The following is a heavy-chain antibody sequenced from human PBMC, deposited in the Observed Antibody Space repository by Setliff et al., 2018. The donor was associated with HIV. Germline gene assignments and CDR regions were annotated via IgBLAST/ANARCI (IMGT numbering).Heavy chain of an antibody. CDR3: ARDPSRWVQPVTRITSFDI. CDR2: ISAYDGNT. J-gene: IGHJ3*02. D-gene: IGHD5-18*01. CDR1: GYTFTSYC. Sequence: ASVKVSCKASGYTFTSYCISWVRQAPGQGLEWMGWISAYDGNTDQAQRFRDRVTMTTDTSTRTAYMELRSRRSDDTAVYYGARDPSRWVQPVTRITSFDIWGQGTMVTVSS. V-gene: IGHV1-18*01.